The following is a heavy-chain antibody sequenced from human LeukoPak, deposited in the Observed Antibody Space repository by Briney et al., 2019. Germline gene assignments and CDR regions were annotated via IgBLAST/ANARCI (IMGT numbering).Heavy chain of an antibody. CDR3: AKDRKYCSSTSCPFYFDY. D-gene: IGHD2-2*01. V-gene: IGHV3-23*01. CDR2: ISGSGGST. Sequence: GGSLRLSCAASGFTFSSYAMSWVRQAPGKGLEWVSAISGSGGSTYYADSVKGRFTISRDNSKNTLYLQMNSPRAEDTAVYYCAKDRKYCSSTSCPFYFDYWGQGTLLTVSS. CDR1: GFTFSSYA. J-gene: IGHJ4*02.